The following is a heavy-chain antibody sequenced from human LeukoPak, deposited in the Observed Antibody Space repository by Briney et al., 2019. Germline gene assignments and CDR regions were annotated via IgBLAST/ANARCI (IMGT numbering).Heavy chain of an antibody. CDR1: GFTFSSYG. J-gene: IGHJ4*02. CDR3: ARDYWSSTSCLFEY. V-gene: IGHV3-33*08. D-gene: IGHD2-2*01. Sequence: GGSLTLSCAASGFTFSSYGMHWVRHAPGKGLEWVAVIWNDGSNKYYSDSVKGRFTISRDNSKNTLYLLMISLRADATTVVYYARDYWSSTSCLFEYWGQETLVTVSS. CDR2: IWNDGSNK.